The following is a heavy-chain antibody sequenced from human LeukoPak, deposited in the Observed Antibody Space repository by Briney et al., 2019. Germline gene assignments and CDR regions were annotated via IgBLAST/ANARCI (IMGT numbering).Heavy chain of an antibody. J-gene: IGHJ6*03. Sequence: PSETLSLTCTVSGDSISSYYWSWIRQPPGKGLEWIGYIYTSGSTNYNPSLKSRVTISVDTSKNQFSLKLSSVTAADTAVYYCARLSSGWYRGYYYYYMDVWGKGTTVTVSS. CDR3: ARLSSGWYRGYYYYYMDV. D-gene: IGHD6-19*01. V-gene: IGHV4-4*09. CDR2: IYTSGST. CDR1: GDSISSYY.